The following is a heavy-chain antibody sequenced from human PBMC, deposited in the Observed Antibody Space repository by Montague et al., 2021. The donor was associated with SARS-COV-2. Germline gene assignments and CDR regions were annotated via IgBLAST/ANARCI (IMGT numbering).Heavy chain of an antibody. V-gene: IGHV1-8*01. J-gene: IGHJ3*02. CDR3: AVADGGPRNAFDI. Sequence: SVKVSYKASGDTFNSNDINWMRQATGQGLEWMGWMNPNTGNTGHVQKFQGRVTMTRDTSISTVYMELSSLRSDDTAVYYCAVADGGPRNAFDIWGQGTMVTVSS. D-gene: IGHD4-23*01. CDR1: GDTFNSND. CDR2: MNPNTGNT.